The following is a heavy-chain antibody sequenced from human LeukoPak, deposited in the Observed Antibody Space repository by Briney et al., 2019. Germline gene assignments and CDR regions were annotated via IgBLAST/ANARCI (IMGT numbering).Heavy chain of an antibody. CDR1: GFTFSSYG. V-gene: IGHV3-30*18. Sequence: PGRSLRLSCAASGFTFSSYGMHWVRQAPGKGLEWVAVISYDGSNKYYADSVKGRFTISRDNSKNTLYLQMNSPRAEDTAVYYCAKDALGYCSGGSCSTRSWFDPWGQGTMVTVSS. D-gene: IGHD2-15*01. CDR2: ISYDGSNK. J-gene: IGHJ5*02. CDR3: AKDALGYCSGGSCSTRSWFDP.